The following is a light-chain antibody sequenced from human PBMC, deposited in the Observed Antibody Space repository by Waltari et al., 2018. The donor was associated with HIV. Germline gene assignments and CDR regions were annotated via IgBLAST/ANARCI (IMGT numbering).Light chain of an antibody. CDR3: QQYNGSPYT. CDR2: KAS. Sequence: DIQMTQSPSTLSASVGDRVTITCRASQSISSWLAWYQQKPGKAPKLLIYKASSLESGVPSRFSGSGSETEFTLTISSLQPDDFATYYCQQYNGSPYTFGQGTKLEIK. CDR1: QSISSW. V-gene: IGKV1-5*03. J-gene: IGKJ2*01.